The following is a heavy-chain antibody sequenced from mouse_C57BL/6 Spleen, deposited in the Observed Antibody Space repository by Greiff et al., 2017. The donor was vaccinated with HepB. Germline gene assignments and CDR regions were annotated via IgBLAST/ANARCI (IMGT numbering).Heavy chain of an antibody. CDR1: GYTFTDYY. Sequence: EVQLQQSGPELVKPGASVKISCKASGYTFTDYYMNWVKQSHGKSLEWIGDINPNNGGTSYNQKFKGKATLTVDKSSSTAYMELRSLTSEDSAVYYCAREDYYGSSQTGTWAYWGQGTLVTVSA. CDR3: AREDYYGSSQTGTWAY. CDR2: INPNNGGT. D-gene: IGHD1-1*01. J-gene: IGHJ3*01. V-gene: IGHV1-26*01.